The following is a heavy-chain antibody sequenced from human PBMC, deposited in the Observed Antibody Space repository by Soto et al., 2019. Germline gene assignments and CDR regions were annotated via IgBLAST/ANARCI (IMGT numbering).Heavy chain of an antibody. J-gene: IGHJ6*02. CDR1: GFTFSSYA. Sequence: HPGGSLRLSCAASGFTFSSYAMSWVRQAPGKGLEWVSAISNSGGSAFYADSVKGRFTISRDNSKNTLYLQMNSLRAEDTAIYYCAKDHVVRGAIGLDGMDVWGQGTTVTVSS. V-gene: IGHV3-23*01. CDR2: ISNSGGSA. D-gene: IGHD3-10*01. CDR3: AKDHVVRGAIGLDGMDV.